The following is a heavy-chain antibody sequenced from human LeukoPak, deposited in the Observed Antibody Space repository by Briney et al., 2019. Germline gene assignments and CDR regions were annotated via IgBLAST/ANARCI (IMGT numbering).Heavy chain of an antibody. Sequence: GASVKVSCKASGYTFTGYYMHWVRQAPGQGLEWMGWINPNSGGTNYAQKFQGRVTMTRDTSISTAYMELSRMRSDGTAVYYCARDRVTMVRGGTRYNWFDPWGQGTLVTVSS. CDR3: ARDRVTMVRGGTRYNWFDP. V-gene: IGHV1-2*02. CDR1: GYTFTGYY. D-gene: IGHD3-10*01. J-gene: IGHJ5*02. CDR2: INPNSGGT.